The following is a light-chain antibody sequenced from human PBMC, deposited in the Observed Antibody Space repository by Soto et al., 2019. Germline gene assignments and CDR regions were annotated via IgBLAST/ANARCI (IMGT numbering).Light chain of an antibody. Sequence: EIVLTQSPGTLSLSPGERATLSCRASQSVSSSYLAWYQQKPGQAPRLLIYGASSRATGSPDRFSGSGSGTDFTITIISLEPEDFAVYYCQQYGSSPLFTFGPGTKVDIK. J-gene: IGKJ3*01. CDR2: GAS. CDR1: QSVSSSY. V-gene: IGKV3-20*01. CDR3: QQYGSSPLFT.